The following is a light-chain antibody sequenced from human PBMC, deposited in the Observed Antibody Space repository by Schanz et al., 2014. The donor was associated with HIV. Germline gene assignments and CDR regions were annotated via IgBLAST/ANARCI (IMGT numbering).Light chain of an antibody. CDR1: QGISSY. J-gene: IGKJ1*01. Sequence: IQLTQSPSSLSASVGDRVTITCRASQGISSYLAWYQQKPGKVPKLLIYAASTLQSGVPSRFSGGGSGKEFTLTISRLQPDDFATYYCQQYYLYWTFGQGTKVEVK. V-gene: IGKV1-9*01. CDR2: AAS. CDR3: QQYYLYWT.